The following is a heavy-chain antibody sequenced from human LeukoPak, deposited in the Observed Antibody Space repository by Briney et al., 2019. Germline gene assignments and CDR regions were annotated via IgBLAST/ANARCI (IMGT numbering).Heavy chain of an antibody. CDR2: IYYSGST. Sequence: PSETLSLTCTVSGGSISSGGYYWSWIRQRPGKGLEWIGYIYYSGSTYYIPSLESRVTISVDTSKNQFSLKVSSVTAADTAVYYCARGNYYHGMDVWGQGTTVTVSS. CDR3: ARGNYYHGMDV. J-gene: IGHJ6*02. CDR1: GGSISSGGYY. V-gene: IGHV4-31*03.